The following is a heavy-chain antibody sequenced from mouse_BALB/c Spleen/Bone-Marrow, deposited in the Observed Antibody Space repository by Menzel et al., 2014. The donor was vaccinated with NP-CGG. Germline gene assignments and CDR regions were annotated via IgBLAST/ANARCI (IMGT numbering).Heavy chain of an antibody. CDR2: IVPSSAYS. J-gene: IGHJ2*01. CDR1: GYSFTSYT. V-gene: IGHV1-4*01. D-gene: IGHD2-3*01. CDR3: AREESYDGCSGHFDY. Sequence: QVQLQQSGAELARPGASVMMSCKASGYSFTSYTMHWLKQRPGQGLEWIAYIVPSSAYSNYNQKFKDKATLTADRSSSTAYMQLSSLTSEDSAVYYCAREESYDGCSGHFDYWGPGTTLTVSS.